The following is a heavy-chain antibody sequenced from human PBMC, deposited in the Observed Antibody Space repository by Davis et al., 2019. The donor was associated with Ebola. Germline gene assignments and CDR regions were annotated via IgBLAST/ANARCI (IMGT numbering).Heavy chain of an antibody. CDR3: ARDWAGLDV. J-gene: IGHJ6*04. CDR2: IPHVGSEK. D-gene: IGHD3-16*01. CDR1: GSTFSSYA. V-gene: IGHV3-7*01. Sequence: GGSLRLSCAAPGSTFSSYAMSWVRQAPGKGLEWVATIPHVGSEKYYVDSVYGRFTSSRDNAKNSVYLQMNSLRAEDTAVYYCARDWAGLDVWGKGTTVTVSS.